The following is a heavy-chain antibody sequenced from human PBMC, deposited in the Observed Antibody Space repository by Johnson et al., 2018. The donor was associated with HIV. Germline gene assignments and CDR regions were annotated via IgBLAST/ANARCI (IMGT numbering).Heavy chain of an antibody. V-gene: IGHV3-30*02. CDR1: GFTFSSYG. Sequence: QVQLVESGGGVVQPGGSLRLSCAASGFTFSSYGMHWVRQAPGKGLEWVAFIRYDGSNKYYADSVKGRFTISRDNSKNTLYLQMNSLKTEDTAVYYCTTDPSIAAAGGIWGQGTMVTVSS. J-gene: IGHJ3*02. D-gene: IGHD6-13*01. CDR2: IRYDGSNK. CDR3: TTDPSIAAAGGI.